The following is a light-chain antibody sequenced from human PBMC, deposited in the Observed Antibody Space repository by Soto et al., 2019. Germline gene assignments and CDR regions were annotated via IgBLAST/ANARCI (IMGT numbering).Light chain of an antibody. CDR1: QSISSY. CDR3: QQRTNWTVP. CDR2: DAS. Sequence: EIVLTQSPATLSLSPGERATLSCRASQSISSYLAWYQQKPGQTPRLLIYDASNRATGIPARFSGSGSGTEFTLPTSSLEPEDFAGYLFQQRTNWTVPFGPGAKVDVK. J-gene: IGKJ3*01. V-gene: IGKV3-11*01.